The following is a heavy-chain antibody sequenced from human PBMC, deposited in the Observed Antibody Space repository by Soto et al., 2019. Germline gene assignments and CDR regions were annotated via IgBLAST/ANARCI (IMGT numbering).Heavy chain of an antibody. D-gene: IGHD3-9*01. CDR1: GFTVSSNY. Sequence: GGSLRLSCAASGFTVSSNYMSWVRQAPGKGLEWVSVIYSGGSTYYADSVKGRFTISRDNSKNTLYLQMNSLRAEDTAVYYCARDGYDILTGYHDAFDIWGQGTMVTVSS. CDR2: IYSGGST. CDR3: ARDGYDILTGYHDAFDI. V-gene: IGHV3-66*01. J-gene: IGHJ3*02.